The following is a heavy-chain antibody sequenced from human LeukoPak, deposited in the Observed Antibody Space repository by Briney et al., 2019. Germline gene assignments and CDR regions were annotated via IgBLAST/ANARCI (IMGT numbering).Heavy chain of an antibody. J-gene: IGHJ3*02. CDR1: GFTFSDYY. V-gene: IGHV3-11*01. D-gene: IGHD3-22*01. Sequence: GGSLRLSCAASGFTFSDYYMSWIRQAPGKGLEWVSYISSSGSTIYYADSVKGRFTISRDNAKNSLYLQMNSLRAEDTAVYYCATRRIDSRFGAFDIWGQGTMVTVSS. CDR2: ISSSGSTI. CDR3: ATRRIDSRFGAFDI.